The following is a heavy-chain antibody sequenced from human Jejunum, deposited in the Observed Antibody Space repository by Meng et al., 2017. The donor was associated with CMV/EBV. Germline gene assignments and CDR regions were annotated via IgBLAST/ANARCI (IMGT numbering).Heavy chain of an antibody. CDR3: TPTPSYGLDY. V-gene: IGHV3-23*01. CDR1: GLTFSKDD. J-gene: IGHJ4*02. Sequence: SCGAAGLTFSKDDMEWVRQAPGKGLEYVSSISDNGRGIFYADSVKGRFTISRDNSKNTLYLQMNSLGAEDTAVYYCTPTPSYGLDYWGQGTLVTVSS. CDR2: ISDNGRGI. D-gene: IGHD2-21*01.